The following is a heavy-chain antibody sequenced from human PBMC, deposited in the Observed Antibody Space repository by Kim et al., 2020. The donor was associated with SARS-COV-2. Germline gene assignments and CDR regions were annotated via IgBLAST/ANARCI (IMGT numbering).Heavy chain of an antibody. CDR3: AKDGRQYDYGDHFGSRVWFDP. CDR2: ISGSGGST. CDR1: GFTFSSYA. D-gene: IGHD4-17*01. J-gene: IGHJ5*02. V-gene: IGHV3-23*01. Sequence: GGSLRLSCAASGFTFSSYAMSWVRQAPGKGLEWVSAISGSGGSTYYADSVKGRFTISRDNSKNTLYLQMNSLRAEDTAVYYCAKDGRQYDYGDHFGSRVWFDPWGQGTLVTVSS.